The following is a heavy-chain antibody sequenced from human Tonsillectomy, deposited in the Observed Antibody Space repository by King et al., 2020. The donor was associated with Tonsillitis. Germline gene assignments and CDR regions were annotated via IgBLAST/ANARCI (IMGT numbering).Heavy chain of an antibody. V-gene: IGHV4-34*01. J-gene: IGHJ5*02. D-gene: IGHD2-2*01. CDR2: ISHCGIT. CDR1: GGALSPYY. Sequence: VQLQQWGAGLLKPSETLSLTCAVFGGALSPYYWGWIRQPPGGGLEWIGGISHCGITNSAPSPKSRVTMSVDTSKNQFSLKLSSVTAADTAMYYCARSVYCSTISCFWWFDPWGQGTLVTVSS. CDR3: ARSVYCSTISCFWWFDP.